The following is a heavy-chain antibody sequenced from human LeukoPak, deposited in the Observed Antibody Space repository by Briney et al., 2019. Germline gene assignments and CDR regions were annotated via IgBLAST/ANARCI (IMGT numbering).Heavy chain of an antibody. J-gene: IGHJ6*02. Sequence: GGSLRLSCAASGFTFSDYYINWIRQAPGKGLEWVSHISSSGRLMQYADSVKGRFTITRDNAQNFMSLQMNSLKPEDTAVYYCARDTNNGLDVWGRGTTVTVSS. CDR3: ARDTNNGLDV. CDR1: GFTFSDYY. CDR2: ISSSGRLM. V-gene: IGHV3-11*01. D-gene: IGHD1-20*01.